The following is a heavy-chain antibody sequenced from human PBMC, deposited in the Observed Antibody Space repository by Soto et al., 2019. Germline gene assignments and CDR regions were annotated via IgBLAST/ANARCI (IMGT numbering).Heavy chain of an antibody. D-gene: IGHD6-13*01. CDR1: GFTVSSNY. CDR2: IYSGGST. CDR3: ARSRGAAAASTFDY. V-gene: IGHV3-66*01. Sequence: PGGSLRLSCAASGFTVSSNYMSWVRQAPGKGLEWVSVIYSGGSTYYADSVKGRFTISRDNSKNTLYLQMNSLRAEDTAVYYCARSRGAAAASTFDYWGQGTLVTVSS. J-gene: IGHJ4*02.